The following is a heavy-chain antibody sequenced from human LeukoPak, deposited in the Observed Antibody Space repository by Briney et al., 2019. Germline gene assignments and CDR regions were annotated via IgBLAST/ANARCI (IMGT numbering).Heavy chain of an antibody. D-gene: IGHD3-10*01. CDR1: GYTFTSYG. CDR2: ISACNGNT. J-gene: IGHJ4*02. Sequence: GASVKVSCKASGYTFTSYGISWVRQAPGQGLEWMGWISACNGNTNYAQKLQGRVTMTTDTSTSTAYMELRSLRSDDTAVYYCARGELWFGESYYFDYWGQGTLVTVSS. V-gene: IGHV1-18*01. CDR3: ARGELWFGESYYFDY.